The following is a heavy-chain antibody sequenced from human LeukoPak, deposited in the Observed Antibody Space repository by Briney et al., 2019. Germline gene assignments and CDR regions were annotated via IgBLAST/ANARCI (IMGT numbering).Heavy chain of an antibody. CDR1: GFTFSSYS. CDR2: ISSSSSTI. D-gene: IGHD3-3*01. Sequence: GGSLRLSCAASGFTFSSYSMLWVRQAPGKGLEWVSYISSSSSTIYYADSVKGRFTISRDNAKNTLYLQMNSLRAEDTAVYYCARDCGYYDFWSGYPDYWGQGTLVTVSS. CDR3: ARDCGYYDFWSGYPDY. V-gene: IGHV3-48*01. J-gene: IGHJ4*02.